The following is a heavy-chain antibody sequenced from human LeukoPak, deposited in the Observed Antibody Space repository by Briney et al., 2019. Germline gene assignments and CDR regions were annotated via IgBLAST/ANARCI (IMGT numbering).Heavy chain of an antibody. D-gene: IGHD3-3*01. CDR2: IYYSGST. Sequence: SETLSLTCTVSGGSISSYYWSWIRQPPGKGLEWLGYIYYSGSTNYNPSLKSRVTISVDTSKNQFSLKLSSVTAADTAVYYCARGGHDFWSGYYHFWGQGTLVTVSS. V-gene: IGHV4-59*01. J-gene: IGHJ4*02. CDR3: ARGGHDFWSGYYHF. CDR1: GGSISSYY.